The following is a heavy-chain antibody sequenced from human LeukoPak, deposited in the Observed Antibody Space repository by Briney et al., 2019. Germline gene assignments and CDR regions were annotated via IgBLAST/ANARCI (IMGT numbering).Heavy chain of an antibody. D-gene: IGHD3-16*01. V-gene: IGHV3-21*01. CDR2: ISSSSSYI. CDR1: GFTFSSYN. Sequence: GGSLRLSCAASGFTFSSYNMNWVRQAPGKGLEWVSSISSSSSYIYYADSVKGRFTISRDNAENSLILQVNSLRAEDTAVYYCAREVWGHGGFDYWGQGTLVTVSS. CDR3: AREVWGHGGFDY. J-gene: IGHJ4*02.